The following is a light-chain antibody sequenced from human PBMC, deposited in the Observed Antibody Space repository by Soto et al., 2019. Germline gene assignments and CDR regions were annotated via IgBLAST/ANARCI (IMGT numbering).Light chain of an antibody. CDR3: MQALQTRLT. CDR2: LGS. CDR1: QSLLHSNGYNY. V-gene: IGKV2-28*01. J-gene: IGKJ4*01. Sequence: DLVMTQSPLSLPVTPGEPASISCRSSQSLLHSNGYNYLDWYLQKPWQSPQLLIYLGSNRASGVPDRFSGSGSGTDFTLKISRVEAEDVGVYYCMQALQTRLTFGGGTKVEIK.